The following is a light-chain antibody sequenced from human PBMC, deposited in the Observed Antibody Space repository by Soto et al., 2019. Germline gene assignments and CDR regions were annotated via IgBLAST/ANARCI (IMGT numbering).Light chain of an antibody. J-gene: IGKJ1*01. Sequence: DIRITQSPSTLSGSVGYRVTITCRASQTISSWLAWYQQKPGKAPKLLIYKASTLKSGVPSRFSGSGSGTELTLTISSLQPDDFATYYCQHYNSYSEPFGQGTKVDI. V-gene: IGKV1-5*03. CDR1: QTISSW. CDR3: QHYNSYSEP. CDR2: KAS.